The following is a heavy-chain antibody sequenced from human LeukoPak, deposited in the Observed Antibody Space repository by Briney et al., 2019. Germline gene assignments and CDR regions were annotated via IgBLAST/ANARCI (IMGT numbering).Heavy chain of an antibody. V-gene: IGHV1-2*02. J-gene: IGHJ4*02. CDR2: INPNSGGT. CDR1: GGTFSSYA. D-gene: IGHD5-12*01. CDR3: ARAWLRLNPYFDY. Sequence: ASVKVSCKASGGTFSSYAISWVRQAPGQGLEWMGWINPNSGGTNYAQKFQGRVTMTRDTSISTAYMALSRLRSDDTAVYYCARAWLRLNPYFDYWGQGTLVTVSS.